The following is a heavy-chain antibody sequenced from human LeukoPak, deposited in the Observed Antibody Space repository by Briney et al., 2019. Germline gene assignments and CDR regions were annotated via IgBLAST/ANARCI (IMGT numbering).Heavy chain of an antibody. Sequence: PSETLSLTCAVYGGSFSGYYWGWIRQSPGKGLEWISNIFYTGSTYYNPSFESRVTISLDTSKNRLTLRLTFLTAADTALYFCVRTAYASSWFGPFDIWGQGTMVTVSS. CDR3: VRTAYASSWFGPFDI. CDR2: IFYTGST. V-gene: IGHV4-34*12. D-gene: IGHD3/OR15-3a*01. CDR1: GGSFSGYY. J-gene: IGHJ3*02.